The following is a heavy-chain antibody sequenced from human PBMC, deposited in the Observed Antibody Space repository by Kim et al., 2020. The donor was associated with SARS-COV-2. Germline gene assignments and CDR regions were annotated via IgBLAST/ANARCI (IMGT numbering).Heavy chain of an antibody. CDR1: GYTFTSYG. J-gene: IGHJ4*02. CDR2: ISAYNGNT. Sequence: ASVKVSCKASGYTFTSYGISWVRQAPGQGLEWMGWISAYNGNTNYAQKLQGRVTMTTDTSTSTAYMELRSLRSDDTAVYYCARKAGEDYYDSSGYYTYWGQGTLVTVSS. D-gene: IGHD3-22*01. V-gene: IGHV1-18*04. CDR3: ARKAGEDYYDSSGYYTY.